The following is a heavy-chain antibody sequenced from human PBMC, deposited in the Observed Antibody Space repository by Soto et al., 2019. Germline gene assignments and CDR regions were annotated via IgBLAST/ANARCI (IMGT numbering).Heavy chain of an antibody. J-gene: IGHJ4*02. CDR2: INAGNGNT. CDR1: GYTFTSYA. D-gene: IGHD3-9*01. CDR3: ARGLRYFDWLFDY. V-gene: IGHV1-3*01. Sequence: ASVKVSCKASGYTFTSYAMHLVRQAPGQRLEWMGWINAGNGNTKYSQKFQGRVTITRDTSASTAYMELSSLRSEDTAVYYCARGLRYFDWLFDYWGQGTLVTVSS.